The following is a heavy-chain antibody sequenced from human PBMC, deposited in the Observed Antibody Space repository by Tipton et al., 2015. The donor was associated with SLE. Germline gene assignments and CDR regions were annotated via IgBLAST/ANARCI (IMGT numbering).Heavy chain of an antibody. V-gene: IGHV3-23*03. CDR2: ICSGGTK. J-gene: IGHJ4*02. Sequence: SLRLSCAASGFTFSIYAMNWVRQLPGRGLEWVSVICSGGTKYYADSVKGRFTISRDNSKNTLYLQMNSLRTEDTAVYYCAKDSFKGARGSRGGGDGNDGGRGTLVSV. CDR1: GFTFSIYA. D-gene: IGHD1-1*01. CDR3: AKDSFKGARGSRGGGDGND.